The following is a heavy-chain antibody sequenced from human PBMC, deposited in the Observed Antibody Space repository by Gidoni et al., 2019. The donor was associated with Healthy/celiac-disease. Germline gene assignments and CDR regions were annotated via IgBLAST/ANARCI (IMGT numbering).Heavy chain of an antibody. CDR2: ISSSSSTI. CDR1: GFTFSSYS. D-gene: IGHD3-10*01. J-gene: IGHJ4*02. CDR3: ARERVGVYGSGSYYNYFDY. V-gene: IGHV3-48*02. Sequence: EVQLVESGGGLVQPGGSLRLSCAASGFTFSSYSMNWVRQAPGKGLEWVSYISSSSSTIYYADSVKGRFTISRDNAKNSLYLQMNSLRDEDTAVYYCARERVGVYGSGSYYNYFDYWGQGTLVTVSS.